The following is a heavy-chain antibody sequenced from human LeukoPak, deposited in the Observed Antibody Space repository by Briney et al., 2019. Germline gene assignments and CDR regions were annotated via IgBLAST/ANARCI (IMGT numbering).Heavy chain of an antibody. CDR2: IYSGGST. J-gene: IGHJ4*02. CDR1: GFTVSSNY. D-gene: IGHD3-22*01. Sequence: GGSLRLSCAASGFTVSSNYMSWVRQAPGKGLEWVSVIYSGGSTYYADSVKGRFTISRDNSKNTLYLRMNSLRAEDTAVYYCASGYYDSSGYYHDYWGQGTLVTVSS. V-gene: IGHV3-53*01. CDR3: ASGYYDSSGYYHDY.